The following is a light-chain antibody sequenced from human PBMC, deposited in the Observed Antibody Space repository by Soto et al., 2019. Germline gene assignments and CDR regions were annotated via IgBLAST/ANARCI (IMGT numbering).Light chain of an antibody. CDR2: DAS. CDR1: QSISSW. J-gene: IGKJ5*01. V-gene: IGKV1-5*01. CDR3: QHYNTYRFT. Sequence: DIQMTQSPSTLSASLGDRVTITCRASQSISSWLAWYQQKPGKAPKVLIYDASSLESGVPSRFSGTGSGTEFTLTISSLQPDDFATYYCQHYNTYRFTFGQGTRLEI.